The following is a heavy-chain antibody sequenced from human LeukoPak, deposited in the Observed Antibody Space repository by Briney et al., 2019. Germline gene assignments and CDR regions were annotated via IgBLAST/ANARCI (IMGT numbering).Heavy chain of an antibody. CDR2: ISSSSSYI. CDR1: GFTFSSYS. Sequence: GGSLRLSCAASGFTFSSYSMNWVRQAPGKGLEWVSSISSSSSYIYYADSVKGRFTISRDNAKNSLYLQMNSLRAEDTAVYYCARDSCSGGSCYGDYWGQGTLVTVS. J-gene: IGHJ4*02. D-gene: IGHD2-15*01. V-gene: IGHV3-21*01. CDR3: ARDSCSGGSCYGDY.